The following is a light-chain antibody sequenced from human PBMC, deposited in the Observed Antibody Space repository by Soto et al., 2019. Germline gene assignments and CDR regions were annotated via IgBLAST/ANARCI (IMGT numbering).Light chain of an antibody. CDR2: GVA. V-gene: IGLV2-8*01. J-gene: IGLJ1*01. CDR1: SSDVGGYNY. CDR3: SSYAGSNNFV. Sequence: QSVLTQPPSASGSPGQSVTISCTGTSSDVGGYNYVSWFQQHPGKAPKVIIYGVANRPSGVPDRSSGSKSGNTASLTVSGLQAEDEADYYCSSYAGSNNFVFGTGTKLTVL.